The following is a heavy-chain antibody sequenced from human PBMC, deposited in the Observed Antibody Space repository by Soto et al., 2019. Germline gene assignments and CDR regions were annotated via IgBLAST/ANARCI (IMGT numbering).Heavy chain of an antibody. CDR1: GGSFSGYY. V-gene: IGHV4-34*01. J-gene: IGHJ6*03. CDR3: ARGKGFTIFGPYYYYYMDV. D-gene: IGHD3-3*01. Sequence: SETLSLTCAVYGGSFSGYYWSWIRQPPGKGLEWIGEINHSGSTNYNPSLKSRVTISVDTSKNQFSLKLSSVTAADTAVYYCARGKGFTIFGPYYYYYMDVWGKGTTVTVS. CDR2: INHSGST.